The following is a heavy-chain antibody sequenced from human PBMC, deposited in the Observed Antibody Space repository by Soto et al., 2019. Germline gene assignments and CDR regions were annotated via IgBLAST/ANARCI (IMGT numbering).Heavy chain of an antibody. CDR1: GGSISSYY. J-gene: IGHJ4*02. CDR3: ARDVGVGYFDY. Sequence: TSETLSLTCTVSGGSISSYYWSWIRQPPGKGLEWIGYIYYSGSTNYNPSLKSRVTISVDTSKNQFSLKLSSVTAADTAVYYCARDVGVGYFDYWGQGTLVTVSS. D-gene: IGHD1-26*01. CDR2: IYYSGST. V-gene: IGHV4-59*01.